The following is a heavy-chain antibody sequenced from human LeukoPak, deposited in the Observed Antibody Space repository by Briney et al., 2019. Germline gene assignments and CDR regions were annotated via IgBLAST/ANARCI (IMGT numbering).Heavy chain of an antibody. V-gene: IGHV3-21*01. CDR1: GFTFSSYS. J-gene: IGHJ4*02. CDR2: ISSSSSYI. D-gene: IGHD1-26*01. Sequence: GGSLRLSCAASGFTFSSYSMNWVRQAPGKGLEWVSSISSSSSYIYYADSVKGRFTISRDNAKNSLYLQMNSLRAEDTAVYYCASGWDPFNGRLIDYWGQGTLVTVSS. CDR3: ASGWDPFNGRLIDY.